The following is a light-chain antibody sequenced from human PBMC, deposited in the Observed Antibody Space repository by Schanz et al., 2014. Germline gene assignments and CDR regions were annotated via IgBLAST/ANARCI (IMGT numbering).Light chain of an antibody. Sequence: EIVLTQSPGTLSLSLGAGATLSCRASQRLFKNYLALFQQKPGQAPRLLIYGASIRATGIPDRFSGSGSETDFTLTISSLEPEDFAVYYGQQRSNWLWTFGQGTMGEGK. CDR1: QRLFKNY. J-gene: IGKJ1*01. CDR2: GAS. CDR3: QQRSNWLWT. V-gene: IGKV3D-20*02.